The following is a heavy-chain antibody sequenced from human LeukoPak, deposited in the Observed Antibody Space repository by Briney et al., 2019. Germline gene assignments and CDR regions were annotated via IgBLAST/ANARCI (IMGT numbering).Heavy chain of an antibody. V-gene: IGHV1-2*04. CDR3: ARGDQQLYAYYFDY. CDR2: INPNSGGT. D-gene: IGHD2-2*02. J-gene: IGHJ4*02. CDR1: GGTFDSYA. Sequence: ASVKVSCKASGGTFDSYAVAWVRQAPGQGLEWMGWINPNSGGTNYAQKFQGWVTMTRDTSISTAYIELSRLRSDDTAVYYCARGDQQLYAYYFDYWGQGTLVTVSS.